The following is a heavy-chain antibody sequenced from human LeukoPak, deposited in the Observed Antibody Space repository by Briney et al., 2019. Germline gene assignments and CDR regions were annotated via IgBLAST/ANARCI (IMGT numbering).Heavy chain of an antibody. CDR3: VKDYGPKQLVFFDS. D-gene: IGHD6-13*01. J-gene: IGHJ4*02. CDR2: ITGSGDST. CDR1: GFTFTSYA. V-gene: IGHV3-23*01. Sequence: GGSLRLSCAASGFTFTSYAMSWVRQAPGKGLEWVSAITGSGDSTFYADSVKGRFTIPTDNSKNTLYVQMNSLRAEDTAVYYCVKDYGPKQLVFFDSWGQGTLVTVSS.